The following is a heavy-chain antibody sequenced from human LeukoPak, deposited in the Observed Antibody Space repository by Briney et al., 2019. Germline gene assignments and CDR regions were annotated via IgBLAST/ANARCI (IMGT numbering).Heavy chain of an antibody. CDR3: ARSSGAYRSFDY. D-gene: IGHD1-26*01. CDR1: GGSISSYY. CDR2: IYYSGTT. V-gene: IGHV4-59*01. Sequence: SETLSLICTVSGGSISSYYWSWTRQPPGKGLEWIGYIYYSGTTDYNPSLKSRVTISVDTSNNQFSLKVSSVTAADTAVYYCARSSGAYRSFDYWGQGTLVPVSS. J-gene: IGHJ4*02.